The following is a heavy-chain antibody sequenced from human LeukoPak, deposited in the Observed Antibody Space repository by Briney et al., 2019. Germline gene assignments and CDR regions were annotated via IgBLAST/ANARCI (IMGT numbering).Heavy chain of an antibody. CDR1: GFTFSSYG. J-gene: IGHJ4*02. V-gene: IGHV3-30*03. Sequence: GGPLGLSCAASGFTFSSYGMHWVRQAPGKGLEWVAVISYDGSNKYYADSVKGRFTISRDNSKNTLYLQMNSLRAEDTAVYYCARDSSGWYYFDYWGQGTLVTVSS. D-gene: IGHD6-19*01. CDR3: ARDSSGWYYFDY. CDR2: ISYDGSNK.